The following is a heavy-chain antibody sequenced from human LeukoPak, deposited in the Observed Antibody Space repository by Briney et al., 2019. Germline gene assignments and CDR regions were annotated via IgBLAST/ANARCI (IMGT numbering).Heavy chain of an antibody. Sequence: GGSLRLSCAASGFTFDDYAMHWVRHAPGKGLEWVSLISGDGGSTYYADSVKGRFTISRDNSKNSLYLQMNSLRTEDTALYYCAKVGGYYYGSGSYSILDYWGQGTLVTVSS. CDR3: AKVGGYYYGSGSYSILDY. D-gene: IGHD3-10*01. J-gene: IGHJ4*02. CDR1: GFTFDDYA. V-gene: IGHV3-43*02. CDR2: ISGDGGST.